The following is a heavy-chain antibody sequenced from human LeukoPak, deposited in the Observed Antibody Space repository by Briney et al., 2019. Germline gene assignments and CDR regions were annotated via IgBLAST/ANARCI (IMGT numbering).Heavy chain of an antibody. V-gene: IGHV4-59*01. J-gene: IGHJ2*01. CDR3: ARASNYDTSGYYFYWYFDL. CDR2: VYYSGST. CDR1: GVFGGSISSYY. Sequence: SETLSLTCTISGVFGGSISSYYWSWIRQPPGKGLEWIGYVYYSGSTNYNPSLKSRVTISIDTSKTQFSLKLNSVTAADTAVYYCARASNYDTSGYYFYWYFDLWGRGTLVTVSS. D-gene: IGHD3-22*01.